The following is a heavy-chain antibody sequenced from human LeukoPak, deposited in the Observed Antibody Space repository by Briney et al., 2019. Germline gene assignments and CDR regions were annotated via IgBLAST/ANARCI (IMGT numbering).Heavy chain of an antibody. D-gene: IGHD2-2*01. V-gene: IGHV3-21*01. CDR1: GFTFSSYA. J-gene: IGHJ6*03. CDR3: ARDSYLGAMGDYYYMDV. Sequence: KPGGSLRLSCAASGFTFSSYAMSWVRQAPGKGLEWVSSISSSSSYIYYADSVKGRFTISRDNAKNSLYLQMNSLRAEDTAVYYCARDSYLGAMGDYYYMDVWGKGTTVTVSS. CDR2: ISSSSSYI.